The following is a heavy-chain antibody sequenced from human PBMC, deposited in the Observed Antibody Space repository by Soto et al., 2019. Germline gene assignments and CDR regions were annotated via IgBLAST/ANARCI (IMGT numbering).Heavy chain of an antibody. V-gene: IGHV1-18*01. CDR2: ISAYNGNT. D-gene: IGHD2-2*01. CDR1: GYTFTSYG. Sequence: ASVKVSCKASGYTFTSYGISWVRQAPGQGLEWMGWISAYNGNTNYAQKLQGRVTMTTDTSTSTAYMELRSLRSDDTAVYYCARERYCSSTSCLPALDYWGQGTLVTVSS. J-gene: IGHJ4*02. CDR3: ARERYCSSTSCLPALDY.